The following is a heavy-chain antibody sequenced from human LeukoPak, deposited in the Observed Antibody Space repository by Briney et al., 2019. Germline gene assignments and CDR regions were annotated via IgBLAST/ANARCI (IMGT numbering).Heavy chain of an antibody. CDR2: IVVGSGNT. CDR3: ARDVPGGSTLWFDP. Sequence: SVKVSCKASGFTFTSSAVQWVRQARGQRLEWIGWIVVGSGNTNYAQKFQERVIITRDMSTSTAYMELSSLRSEDTAVYYCARDVPGGSTLWFDPWGQGTLVTVSS. V-gene: IGHV1-58*01. D-gene: IGHD1-1*01. CDR1: GFTFTSSA. J-gene: IGHJ5*02.